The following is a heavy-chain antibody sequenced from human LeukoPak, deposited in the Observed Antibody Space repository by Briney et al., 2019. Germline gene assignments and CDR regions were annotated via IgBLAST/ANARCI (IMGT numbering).Heavy chain of an antibody. CDR3: ARDLNWETY. V-gene: IGHV3-7*01. CDR2: ISPD. Sequence: GGSLRLSCAASGFTFSTYWMTWVRQAPGKGLEWVANISPDVKGRFTISRDNAKNSLYLQMNNLRAEDTAIYYCARDLNWETYWGQGTLVTVSS. D-gene: IGHD1-1*01. J-gene: IGHJ4*02. CDR1: GFTFSTYW.